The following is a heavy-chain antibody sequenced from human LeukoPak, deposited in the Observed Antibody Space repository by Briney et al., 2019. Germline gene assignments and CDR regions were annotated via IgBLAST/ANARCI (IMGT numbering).Heavy chain of an antibody. CDR2: INPNSGGT. Sequence: GASVTVSCKASGYTFTDYYMHWVRQAPGPGLERMGWINPNSGGTNYAQKFQDRVTMTRDTSISTAYTEQSSRRSDYTAVYYCAIQMFNYYARLDYWGQGTLVTVSS. J-gene: IGHJ4*02. CDR1: GYTFTDYY. V-gene: IGHV1-2*02. CDR3: AIQMFNYYARLDY. D-gene: IGHD3-22*01.